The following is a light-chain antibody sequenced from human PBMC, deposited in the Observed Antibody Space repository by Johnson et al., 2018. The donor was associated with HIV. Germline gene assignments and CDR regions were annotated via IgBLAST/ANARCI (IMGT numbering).Light chain of an antibody. V-gene: IGLV1-51*02. CDR1: SSNIGNNY. J-gene: IGLJ1*01. CDR2: ESN. Sequence: QSVLTQSPSVSAAPGQKVTISCSGSSSNIGNNYVSWYQQLPGTAPKLLIYESNKRPSGIPDRFSGSKSGTSATLGITGLQTGDEADYYCATWERSLSAGPYVFGTGTKVTFL. CDR3: ATWERSLSAGPYV.